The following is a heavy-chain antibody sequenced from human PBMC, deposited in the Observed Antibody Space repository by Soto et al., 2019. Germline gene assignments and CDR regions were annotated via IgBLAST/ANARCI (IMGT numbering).Heavy chain of an antibody. CDR2: IYYSGST. V-gene: IGHV4-59*01. CDR3: ARDVGYYDSSGDPGGGGMDV. D-gene: IGHD3-22*01. J-gene: IGHJ6*02. CDR1: GGSISSYY. Sequence: SETLSLTCTVSGGSISSYYWSWILQPPWKGLEWIGYIYYSGSTNYNPSLKSRVTISVDTSKNQFSLKLSSVTAADTAVYYCARDVGYYDSSGDPGGGGMDVWGQGTTVTVSS.